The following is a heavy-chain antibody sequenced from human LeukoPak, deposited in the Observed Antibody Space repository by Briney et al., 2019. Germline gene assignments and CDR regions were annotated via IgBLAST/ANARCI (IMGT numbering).Heavy chain of an antibody. Sequence: GASVKVSCKASGDTFTGYYMHWVRQAPGQGLEWRGWINPNSGDTNYAQKFQGRVTMTRDTSSNTAYMELSRLRSDDTAVYYCARDRSPAPGRSYGRGHFDYWGQGTLVTVSS. J-gene: IGHJ4*02. CDR1: GDTFTGYY. V-gene: IGHV1-2*02. CDR3: ARDRSPAPGRSYGRGHFDY. D-gene: IGHD5-18*01. CDR2: INPNSGDT.